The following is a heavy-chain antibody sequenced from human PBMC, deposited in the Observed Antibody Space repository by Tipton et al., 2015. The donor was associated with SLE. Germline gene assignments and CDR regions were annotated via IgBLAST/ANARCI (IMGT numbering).Heavy chain of an antibody. V-gene: IGHV4-59*01. D-gene: IGHD3-10*01. CDR2: IDYSGST. CDR1: GGSISSYF. Sequence: TLSLTCTVSGGSISSYFWSWIRQPPGKGLEWIGDIDYSGSTNYNPSLKSRVTISVDTSKNQFSLKLSSATAADTAVYYCARTHGSPREYFDFWGQGTLVTVSS. CDR3: ARTHGSPREYFDF. J-gene: IGHJ4*02.